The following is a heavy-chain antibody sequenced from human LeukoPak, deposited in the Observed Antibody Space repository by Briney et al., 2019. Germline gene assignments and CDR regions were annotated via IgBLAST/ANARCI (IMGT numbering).Heavy chain of an antibody. CDR1: GFTFSSYD. V-gene: IGHV3-13*01. D-gene: IGHD3-10*01. CDR2: IGTAGDT. J-gene: IGHJ6*02. CDR3: ARASSGSYPRHYYYYGMDV. Sequence: PGGSLRLSCAASGFTFSSYDMHWVRQATGKGLEWVSAIGTAGDTYYPGSVKGRFTISRENAKNSLYLQMNSLRAGDTAVYYCARASSGSYPRHYYYYGMDVWGQGTTVTVSS.